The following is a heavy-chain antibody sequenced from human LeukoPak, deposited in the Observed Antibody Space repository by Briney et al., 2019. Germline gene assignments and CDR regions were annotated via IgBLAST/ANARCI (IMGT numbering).Heavy chain of an antibody. Sequence: ASVKVSCKVSGYTLTELSMHWVRQAPGKGLEWMGGFDPEDGETIYAQKFQGRVTMTEDTSTDTAYMELSSLRSEDTAVYYCATTGIIGAIVVVPAAMDYWGQGPRVTVSS. D-gene: IGHD2-2*01. CDR3: ATTGIIGAIVVVPAAMDY. V-gene: IGHV1-24*01. CDR1: GYTLTELS. CDR2: FDPEDGET. J-gene: IGHJ4*02.